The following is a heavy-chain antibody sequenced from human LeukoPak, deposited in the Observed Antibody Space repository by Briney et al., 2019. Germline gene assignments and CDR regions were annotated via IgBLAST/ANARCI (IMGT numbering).Heavy chain of an antibody. Sequence: GGSLRLSCAASGFTFSSYSMNWVRQAPGKGLEWVSYITSSSNTIYYADSVKGRFTISRDNAKNSLYLQMNSLRAEDTAVYYCARGVHTFSSTGSYFQHWGQGTLVTVSS. J-gene: IGHJ1*01. CDR2: ITSSSNTI. CDR3: ARGVHTFSSTGSYFQH. CDR1: GFTFSSYS. V-gene: IGHV3-48*04. D-gene: IGHD6-13*01.